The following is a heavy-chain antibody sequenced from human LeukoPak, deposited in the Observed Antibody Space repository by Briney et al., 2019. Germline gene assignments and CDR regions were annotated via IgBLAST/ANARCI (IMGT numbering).Heavy chain of an antibody. CDR3: ARHPLYCTNGVCLNWFDP. V-gene: IGHV4-61*02. CDR1: GGSISSGGYY. J-gene: IGHJ5*02. Sequence: SETLSFTCTVSGGSISSGGYYWSWIRQPAGKGLEWIGRIYTSGSTNYNPSLKSRVTISVDTSKNQFSLKLSSVTAADTAVYYCARHPLYCTNGVCLNWFDPWGQGTLVTVSS. D-gene: IGHD2-8*01. CDR2: IYTSGST.